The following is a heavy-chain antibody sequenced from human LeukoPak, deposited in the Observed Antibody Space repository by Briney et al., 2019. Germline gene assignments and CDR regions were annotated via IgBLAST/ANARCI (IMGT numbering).Heavy chain of an antibody. J-gene: IGHJ4*02. CDR1: GYTLTELS. CDR2: FDPEDGET. Sequence: ASVKVSCKVSGYTLTELSMHWVRQAPGKGLEWMGGFDPEDGETIYAQKFQGRVTMTEDTSTDTAYMELSSLRSEDTAVYYCATAPRNYYDSSGYCDYWGQGTLVTVSS. V-gene: IGHV1-24*01. CDR3: ATAPRNYYDSSGYCDY. D-gene: IGHD3-22*01.